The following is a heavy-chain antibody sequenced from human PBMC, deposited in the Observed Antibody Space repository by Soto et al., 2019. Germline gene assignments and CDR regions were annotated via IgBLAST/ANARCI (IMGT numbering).Heavy chain of an antibody. Sequence: SVKVSCKASGGTFSSYAISWVRQAPGQGLEWMGGIIPIFGTANYAQKFQGRVTITADESTSTAYMELSSLRSEGTAVYYCARIYCSGGSCYSDEFYYYYGMDVWGQGTTVTVSS. CDR3: ARIYCSGGSCYSDEFYYYYGMDV. CDR1: GGTFSSYA. J-gene: IGHJ6*02. V-gene: IGHV1-69*13. CDR2: IIPIFGTA. D-gene: IGHD2-15*01.